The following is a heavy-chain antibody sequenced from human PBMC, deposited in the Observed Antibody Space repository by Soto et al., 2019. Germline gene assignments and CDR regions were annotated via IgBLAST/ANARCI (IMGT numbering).Heavy chain of an antibody. D-gene: IGHD3-22*01. CDR1: GFTFSSYA. J-gene: IGHJ4*02. Sequence: GGSLRLSCAASGFTFSSYAMSWVRQAPGKGLEWVSAISGSGGSTYYADSVKGRFTISRDNSKNTLYLQMNSLRAEDTAVYYCAKSLFGNYYDSSGLFDYWGQGTLVTVSS. CDR2: ISGSGGST. V-gene: IGHV3-23*01. CDR3: AKSLFGNYYDSSGLFDY.